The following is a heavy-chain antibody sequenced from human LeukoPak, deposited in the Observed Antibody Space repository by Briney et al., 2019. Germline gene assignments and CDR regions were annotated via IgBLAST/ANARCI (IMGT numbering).Heavy chain of an antibody. V-gene: IGHV1-2*02. J-gene: IGHJ3*02. D-gene: IGHD3-22*01. Sequence: GASVKVSCKASGYTFTGYYMHWVRQAPGQGLEWMGWINPNSGGTNYAQKFQGRVTMTRDTSISTAYMELSRLRSDDTAVYYCARDMVAGTEDSSGYYYLNAFDIWGQGTMVTVSS. CDR2: INPNSGGT. CDR3: ARDMVAGTEDSSGYYYLNAFDI. CDR1: GYTFTGYY.